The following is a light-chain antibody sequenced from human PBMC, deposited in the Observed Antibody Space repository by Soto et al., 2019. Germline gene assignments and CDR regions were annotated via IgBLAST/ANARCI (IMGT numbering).Light chain of an antibody. J-gene: IGKJ4*01. Sequence: DIQMTQSPSSLSASVGDRVTITCRASQTISSWLAWYQQKPGKAPKLLIYKASTLKSGVPSRFSGSGSGTDFALTISSLQAEDVAVYYCQQYYSTPLTFGGGTKVDI. CDR2: KAS. V-gene: IGKV1-5*03. CDR1: QTISSW. CDR3: QQYYSTPLT.